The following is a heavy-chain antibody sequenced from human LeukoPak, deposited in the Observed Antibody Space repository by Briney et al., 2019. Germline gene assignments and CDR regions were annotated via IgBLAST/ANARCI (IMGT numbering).Heavy chain of an antibody. Sequence: PSETLSLTCAVSGYSISSGYYWGWIRQPPGKGLEWIGSIYYSGSTYYNPSLKSRVTISVDTSKNQFSLKLSSVTAADTAVYYCARHFLDIVLMVYAGIDYWGQGTLVTVSS. CDR2: IYYSGST. V-gene: IGHV4-38-2*01. J-gene: IGHJ4*02. CDR1: GYSISSGYY. CDR3: ARHFLDIVLMVYAGIDY. D-gene: IGHD2-8*01.